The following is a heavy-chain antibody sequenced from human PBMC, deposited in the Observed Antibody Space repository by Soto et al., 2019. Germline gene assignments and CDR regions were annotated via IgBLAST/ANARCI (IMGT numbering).Heavy chain of an antibody. J-gene: IGHJ5*02. V-gene: IGHV1-8*01. CDR3: ARMAMFGSLNWFDP. CDR1: GYSFTNSD. Sequence: GASVKVSCKASGYSFTNSDVTWVRQATGQALEWMGWMNPGSGDTGYAQKFQGRVTMTRDISIATAYMPLSSLSSNHTTLYYCARMAMFGSLNWFDPLGQGTLVNVSS. D-gene: IGHD3-10*01. CDR2: MNPGSGDT.